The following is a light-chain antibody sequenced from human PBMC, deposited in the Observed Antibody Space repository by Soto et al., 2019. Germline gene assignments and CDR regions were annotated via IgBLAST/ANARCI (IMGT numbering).Light chain of an antibody. Sequence: QSALTQPASVSGSPGQSITISCTGTSSDVGSYNLVSWYQQHPGKAPKLMIYEGSKRPSGVSNRFSGSKSGNTASLTISGLQAEDEADHYCCSYAGSSTFVFGGGTKVTVL. V-gene: IGLV2-23*03. CDR1: SSDVGSYNL. CDR3: CSYAGSSTFV. J-gene: IGLJ2*01. CDR2: EGS.